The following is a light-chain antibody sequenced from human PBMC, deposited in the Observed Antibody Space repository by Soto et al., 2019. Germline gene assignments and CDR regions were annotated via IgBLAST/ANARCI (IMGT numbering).Light chain of an antibody. V-gene: IGKV3-11*01. CDR1: QSFSNY. CDR2: DAS. Sequence: EIGLTQSPATLSLSPGERATLSCRASQSFSNYLAWYQQKPGQAPRLLIYDASKRATGIPARFSGSGSGTDFTLTISSLEPEDFAVYYCQQRSNWITVGQGTRLEIK. CDR3: QQRSNWIT. J-gene: IGKJ5*01.